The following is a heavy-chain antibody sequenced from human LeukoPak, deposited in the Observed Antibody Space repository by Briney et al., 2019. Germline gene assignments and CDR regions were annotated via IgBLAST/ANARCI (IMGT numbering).Heavy chain of an antibody. CDR3: ARGGSSSSWYIDY. D-gene: IGHD6-13*01. J-gene: IGHJ4*02. CDR2: IGTAGDT. V-gene: IGHV3-13*01. Sequence: GGSLRLSCAASGFTFSSYDMYWVRPATGKGLEWVSVIGTAGDTYYPGSVKGRFTISRENAKNSLYLQMNSLRAEDTAVYYCARGGSSSSWYIDYWGQGTLVTVSS. CDR1: GFTFSSYD.